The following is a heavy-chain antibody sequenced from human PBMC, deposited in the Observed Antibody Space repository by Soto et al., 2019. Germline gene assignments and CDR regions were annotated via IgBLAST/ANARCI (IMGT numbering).Heavy chain of an antibody. J-gene: IGHJ4*01. CDR2: INPNSGAT. CDR1: GYTLSDYY. CDR3: ARRAKPLALGGGVPYFDY. Sequence: ASVKVSCKASGYTLSDYYLHWVRQAPGQGLEWMGWINPNSGATESSQKFQGRVTLTRDTSIKSAYMELTRLTSDDTAVYYCARRAKPLALGGGVPYFDYWG. V-gene: IGHV1-2*02. D-gene: IGHD2-15*01.